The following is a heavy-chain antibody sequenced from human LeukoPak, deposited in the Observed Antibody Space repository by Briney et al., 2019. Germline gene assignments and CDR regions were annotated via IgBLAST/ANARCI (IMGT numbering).Heavy chain of an antibody. CDR3: ARDRSQGLNSYYYYGMDV. CDR2: IDRSGSYI. D-gene: IGHD4/OR15-4a*01. V-gene: IGHV3-21*01. CDR1: GFTFSTLD. Sequence: GGSLRLSCAASGFTFSTLDFNWVRQAPGRGLEWVSSIDRSGSYIYYADSVKGRFTISRDNAKNTLYLQMNSLRAEDTAVYYCARDRSQGLNSYYYYGMDVWGQGTTVTVSS. J-gene: IGHJ6*02.